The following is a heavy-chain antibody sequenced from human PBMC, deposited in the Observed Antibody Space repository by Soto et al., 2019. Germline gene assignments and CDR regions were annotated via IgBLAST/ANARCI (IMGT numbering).Heavy chain of an antibody. J-gene: IGHJ4*02. CDR3: ARGPGGSFFY. CDR2: INHSGST. CDR1: GGSFSGYY. D-gene: IGHD1-26*01. Sequence: PSETLSLTCAVYGGSFSGYYWSWIRQPPGKGLEWIGEINHSGSTNYNPSLKGRVTISVDTSKNQFSLKLSSVTAADTAVYYCARGPGGSFFYWGQGTLVTVSS. V-gene: IGHV4-34*01.